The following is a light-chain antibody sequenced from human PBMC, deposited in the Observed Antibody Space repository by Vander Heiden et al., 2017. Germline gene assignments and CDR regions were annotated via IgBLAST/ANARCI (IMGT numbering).Light chain of an antibody. CDR2: AAS. CDR3: QQSYSTLAYT. V-gene: IGKV1-39*01. Sequence: DNQMTQPPASRSASVGDRVTITCRAGQSISSYLNWYQQEPGKAPKLLIYAASSLQSGVPSRFSGSGSGRDVTLTISSSLPEDFVTSYCQQSYSTLAYTFGQGTKLEIK. CDR1: QSISSY. J-gene: IGKJ2*01.